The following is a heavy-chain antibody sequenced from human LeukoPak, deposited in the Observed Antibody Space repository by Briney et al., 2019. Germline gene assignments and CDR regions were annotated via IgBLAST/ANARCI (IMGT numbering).Heavy chain of an antibody. D-gene: IGHD2-15*01. V-gene: IGHV3-48*03. CDR3: ARDCGGGSCYGPYDAFDI. J-gene: IGHJ3*02. CDR2: ISSSGSTI. CDR1: GFTFSSYE. Sequence: PGGSLRLSCAASGFTFSSYEMNWVRQAPGKGLEWVSYISSSGSTIYYADSVKGRFTISRDNAKNSLYLQMNSLRAEDTAVYYCARDCGGGSCYGPYDAFDIWGQGTMDTVSS.